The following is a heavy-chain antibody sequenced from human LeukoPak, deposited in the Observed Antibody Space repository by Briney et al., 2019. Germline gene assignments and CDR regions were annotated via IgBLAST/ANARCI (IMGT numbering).Heavy chain of an antibody. CDR3: ARSSSTSWNALDI. CDR2: IYYSGST. Sequence: SETLSLTCTVSGGSISSSSYYWGWIRQPPGKGLEWIGSIYYSGSTYYNPSLKSRVTISVDTSKNQFSLKLSSVTAADTAVYYCARSSSTSWNALDIWGQGTMVTVSS. V-gene: IGHV4-39*01. D-gene: IGHD2-2*01. CDR1: GGSISSSSYY. J-gene: IGHJ3*02.